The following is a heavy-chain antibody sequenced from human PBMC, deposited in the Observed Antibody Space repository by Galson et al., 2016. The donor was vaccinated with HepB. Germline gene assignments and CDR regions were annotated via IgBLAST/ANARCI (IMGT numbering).Heavy chain of an antibody. CDR1: GFTFSTYA. CDR3: ARLMTYYYEGGAYSSGDAFDV. D-gene: IGHD3-22*01. Sequence: SLRLSCAASGFTFSTYAMTWVRQAPGKGLEWVAGISGGGSSPNYAHSANGRFIIARDNSKNTLHLQMNSLRAEDTAVYYCARLMTYYYEGGAYSSGDAFDVWGQGTTVTVSS. V-gene: IGHV3-23*01. CDR2: ISGGGSSP. J-gene: IGHJ3*01.